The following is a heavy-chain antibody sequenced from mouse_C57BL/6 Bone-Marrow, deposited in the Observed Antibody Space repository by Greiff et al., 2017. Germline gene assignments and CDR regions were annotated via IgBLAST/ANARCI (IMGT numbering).Heavy chain of an antibody. CDR1: GYTFTSYW. Sequence: QVQLQQPGAELVKPGASVKMSCKASGYTFTSYWITWVKQRPGQGLEWIGDIYPGSGSTNYNEKFKSKATMTVDTSSSTAYMQLSSLTSEDSAVYYCARTDDYDVGEVFDYWGQGTTLTVSS. V-gene: IGHV1-55*01. J-gene: IGHJ2*01. CDR3: ARTDDYDVGEVFDY. CDR2: IYPGSGST. D-gene: IGHD2-4*01.